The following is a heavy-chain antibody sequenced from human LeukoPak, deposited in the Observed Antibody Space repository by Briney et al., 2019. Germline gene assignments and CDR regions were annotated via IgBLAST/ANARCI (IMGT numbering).Heavy chain of an antibody. Sequence: SQTLSLTCTASGGSISSGGYYWSWIRQPPGKGLEWIGNIYHSGSTYYNPSLKSRVTISVDTSKNQFSLKLSSVTAADTAVYYCARAYSSSWYHYFDYWGQGTLVTVSS. J-gene: IGHJ4*02. V-gene: IGHV4-30-2*01. CDR1: GGSISSGGYY. D-gene: IGHD6-13*01. CDR3: ARAYSSSWYHYFDY. CDR2: IYHSGST.